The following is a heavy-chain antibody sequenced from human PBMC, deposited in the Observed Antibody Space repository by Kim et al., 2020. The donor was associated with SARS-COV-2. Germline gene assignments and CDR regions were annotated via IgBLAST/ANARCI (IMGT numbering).Heavy chain of an antibody. CDR3: ARGSRNSSGYYY. Sequence: SETLSLTCAVYGGSFSGYYWSWIRQPPGKGLESIGEINHSGSTNYNPSLKSRVTISVDTSKNQFSLKLSSVTAADTAVYYCARGSRNSSGYYYWGQGTLVTVSS. CDR2: INHSGST. V-gene: IGHV4-34*01. CDR1: GGSFSGYY. J-gene: IGHJ4*02. D-gene: IGHD3-22*01.